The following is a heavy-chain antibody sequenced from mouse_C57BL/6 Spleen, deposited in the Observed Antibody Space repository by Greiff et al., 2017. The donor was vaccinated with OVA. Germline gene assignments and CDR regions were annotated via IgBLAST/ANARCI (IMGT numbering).Heavy chain of an antibody. D-gene: IGHD1-1*01. CDR3: ARRVYYYGTRYYAMDY. J-gene: IGHJ4*01. CDR2: IDPSDSYT. CDR1: GYTFTSYW. V-gene: IGHV1-50*01. Sequence: VQLQQPGAELVKPGASVKLSCKASGYTFTSYWMQWVKQRPGQGLEWIGEIDPSDSYTNYNQKFKGKATLTVDTSSSTAYMQLSSLTSEDSAVYYCARRVYYYGTRYYAMDYWGQGTSVTVSS.